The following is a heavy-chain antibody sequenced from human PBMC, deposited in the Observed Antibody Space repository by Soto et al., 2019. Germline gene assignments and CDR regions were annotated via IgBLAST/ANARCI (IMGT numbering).Heavy chain of an antibody. D-gene: IGHD1-1*01. J-gene: IGHJ3*02. CDR1: GFTLSAYG. CDR2: IWHDGSNK. Sequence: GGSLRLSCAASGFTLSAYGMHWVGQGPGKGLEWVAVIWHDGSNKYYADSVKGRFTISRDNSKNTLYLQMNSLRAEDTAVYYCASPRNMYNWNEGGFYSCGQVTTV. V-gene: IGHV3-33*01. CDR3: ASPRNMYNWNEGGFYS.